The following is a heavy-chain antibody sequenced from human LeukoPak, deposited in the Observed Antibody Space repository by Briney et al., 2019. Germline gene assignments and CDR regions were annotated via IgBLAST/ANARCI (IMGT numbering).Heavy chain of an antibody. D-gene: IGHD6-19*01. CDR1: GGTFSSYA. V-gene: IGHV1-69*06. CDR3: ARDGIAVAGNFDY. Sequence: SVKVSCKASGGTFSSYAISWVRQAPGQGLEWMGRTIPIFGTANYAQKFQGRVTITADKSTSTAYMELSSLRSEDTAVYYCARDGIAVAGNFDYWGQGTLVTVSS. J-gene: IGHJ4*02. CDR2: TIPIFGTA.